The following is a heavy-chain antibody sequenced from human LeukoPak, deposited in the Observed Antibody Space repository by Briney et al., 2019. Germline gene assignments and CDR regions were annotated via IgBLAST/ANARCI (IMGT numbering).Heavy chain of an antibody. J-gene: IGHJ4*02. CDR2: IFHSGST. CDR3: AGRGIVTGYFDF. D-gene: IGHD3-9*01. V-gene: IGHV4-39*01. CDR1: GDSITNSNFY. Sequence: SEPLSLTCTVSGDSITNSNFYWGWIRQSPGEGLGWIGSIFHSGSTNYNPSLKSRVTISVDTSKNQFYLRVRSVTAAETALYYCAGRGIVTGYFDFWGRGTLVTVSS.